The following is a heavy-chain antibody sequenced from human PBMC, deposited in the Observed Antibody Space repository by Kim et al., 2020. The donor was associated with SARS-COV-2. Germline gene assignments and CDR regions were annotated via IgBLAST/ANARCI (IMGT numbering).Heavy chain of an antibody. J-gene: IGHJ6*02. D-gene: IGHD2-2*01. CDR2: IYHSGST. V-gene: IGHV4-4*02. CDR3: ARDTGEFGYCSSTSGTTLYYYGMDV. Sequence: SETLSLTCAVSGGSISSSNWWSWVRQPPGKGLEWIGEIYHSGSTNYNPSLKSRVTISVDKSKNQFSLKLSSVTAADTAVYYCARDTGEFGYCSSTSGTTLYYYGMDVWGQGTTVTVSS. CDR1: GGSISSSNW.